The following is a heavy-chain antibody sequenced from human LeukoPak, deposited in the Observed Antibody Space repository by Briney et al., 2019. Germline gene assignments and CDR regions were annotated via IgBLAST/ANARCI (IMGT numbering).Heavy chain of an antibody. CDR3: ARDFMYSISCAGC. CDR2: IKTDGSST. V-gene: IGHV3-74*01. CDR1: GFTFSSYW. J-gene: IGHJ4*02. D-gene: IGHD6-13*01. Sequence: GGSLRLSCAASGFTFSSYWMHWVRQVPGKGLMWVSRIKTDGSSTSYADSVKGGFTISRDNAKNTLYLQMNSLRVEDTAVYYCARDFMYSISCAGCWGQGTLVNVSS.